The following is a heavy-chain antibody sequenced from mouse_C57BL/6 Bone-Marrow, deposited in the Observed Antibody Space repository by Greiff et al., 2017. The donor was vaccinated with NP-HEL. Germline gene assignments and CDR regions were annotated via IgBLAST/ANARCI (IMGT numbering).Heavy chain of an antibody. CDR1: GYTFTSYW. CDR2: IYPGSGST. Sequence: QVQLKQPGAELVKPGASVKMSCKASGYTFTSYWITWVKQRPGQGLEWIGDIYPGSGSTNYNEKFKSKATLTVDTSSSTAYMQLSSLTSEDSAVYYCARYGTTVVGYAMDYWGQGTSVTVSS. D-gene: IGHD1-1*01. V-gene: IGHV1-55*01. J-gene: IGHJ4*01. CDR3: ARYGTTVVGYAMDY.